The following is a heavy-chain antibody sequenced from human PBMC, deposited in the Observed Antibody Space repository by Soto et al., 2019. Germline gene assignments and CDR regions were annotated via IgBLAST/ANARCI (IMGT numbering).Heavy chain of an antibody. J-gene: IGHJ5*02. CDR3: EWEGGSTDWFDP. CDR2: INPNSGGT. Sequence: QVQLVQSGAEVKKPGASVKVSCKASGYTFTGYFMHWVRQAPGQGLEWMGWINPNSGGTTYAQKFQGRVTMTRDTSITTAYMELTRLTSDDTAVYYCEWEGGSTDWFDPWGQGTLVTVSS. V-gene: IGHV1-2*02. CDR1: GYTFTGYF.